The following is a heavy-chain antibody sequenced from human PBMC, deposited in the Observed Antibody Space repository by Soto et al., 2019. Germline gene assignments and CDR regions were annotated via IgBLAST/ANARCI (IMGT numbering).Heavy chain of an antibody. V-gene: IGHV4-59*01. Sequence: QVQLQESGPGLVKPSETLSLTCTVSGGSISSYYWSWIRQPPGKGLEWIGYIYYSGSTNYNPSLKSRVTISVDTSKNQFSLKLSSVTAADTAVYYCARSKRMVYAANWFDPWGQGTLVTVSS. CDR3: ARSKRMVYAANWFDP. CDR2: IYYSGST. J-gene: IGHJ5*02. D-gene: IGHD2-8*01. CDR1: GGSISSYY.